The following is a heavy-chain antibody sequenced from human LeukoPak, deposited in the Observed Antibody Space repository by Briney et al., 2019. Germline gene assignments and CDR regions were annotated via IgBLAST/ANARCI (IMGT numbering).Heavy chain of an antibody. CDR3: ARDVSGSYEAWFDP. J-gene: IGHJ5*02. V-gene: IGHV3-23*01. Sequence: GGSLRLSCAASGFTVSSNYMSWVRQAPGKGLEWVSAISGSGGSTYYADSVKGRFTISRDNSKNTLYLQMNSLRAEDTAVYYCARDVSGSYEAWFDPWGQGTLVTVPS. CDR2: ISGSGGST. D-gene: IGHD1-26*01. CDR1: GFTVSSNY.